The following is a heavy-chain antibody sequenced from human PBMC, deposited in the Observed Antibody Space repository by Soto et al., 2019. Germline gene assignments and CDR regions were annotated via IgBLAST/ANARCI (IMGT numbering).Heavy chain of an antibody. J-gene: IGHJ4*02. CDR3: ARVAYFDTTGYYYYFDY. D-gene: IGHD3-22*01. CDR2: INHSGST. V-gene: IGHV4-34*01. CDR1: GGSFSGYY. Sequence: TSETLSLTCAVYGGSFSGYYWSWIRQPPGKGLEWIGEINHSGSTNYNPSLKSRVTISVDMSRNQFSLKLSSVTAADTAVYYCARVAYFDTTGYYYYFDYWGQGALVTVSS.